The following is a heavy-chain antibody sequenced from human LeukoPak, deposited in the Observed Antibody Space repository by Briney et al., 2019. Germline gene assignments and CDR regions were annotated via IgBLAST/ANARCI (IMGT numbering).Heavy chain of an antibody. D-gene: IGHD1-26*01. V-gene: IGHV4-61*01. CDR2: IYYSGST. CDR3: ARRPLKYSGSYFDAFDI. Sequence: PSETLSLTCTVSGGSISSGSYYWSWIRQPPGKGLEWIGYIYYSGSTNYNPSLKSRVTISVDTSKNQFSLKLSSVTAADTAVYYCARRPLKYSGSYFDAFDIWGQGTMVTVSS. CDR1: GGSISSGSYY. J-gene: IGHJ3*02.